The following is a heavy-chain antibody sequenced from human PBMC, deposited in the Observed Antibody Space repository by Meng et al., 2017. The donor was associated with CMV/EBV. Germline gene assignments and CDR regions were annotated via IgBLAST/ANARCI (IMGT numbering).Heavy chain of an antibody. D-gene: IGHD1-26*01. J-gene: IGHJ4*02. Sequence: GGSLRLSCAASGFTISSYAMHWVRQAPGKGLEWVAVISYDGSNKYYADSVKGRFTISRDNSKNTLYLQMNSLRAEDTAVYYCARDDEWELLGEYWGQGTLVTVSS. CDR3: ARDDEWELLGEY. CDR1: GFTISSYA. V-gene: IGHV3-30-3*01. CDR2: ISYDGSNK.